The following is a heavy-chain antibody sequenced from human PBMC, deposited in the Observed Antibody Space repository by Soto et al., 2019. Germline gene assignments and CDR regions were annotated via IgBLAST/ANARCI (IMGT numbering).Heavy chain of an antibody. CDR3: ASPGYSSGWYDY. CDR2: IIPIFGTA. V-gene: IGHV1-69*01. Sequence: QVQLVQSGAEVKKPGSSVKVSCKASGGTFSSYAISWVRQAPGQGLEWMGGIIPIFGTANYAQKFQGRVTITADESTSTAYMDLSSLRSEDTAVYSCASPGYSSGWYDYWGQGTLVTVSS. D-gene: IGHD6-19*01. CDR1: GGTFSSYA. J-gene: IGHJ4*02.